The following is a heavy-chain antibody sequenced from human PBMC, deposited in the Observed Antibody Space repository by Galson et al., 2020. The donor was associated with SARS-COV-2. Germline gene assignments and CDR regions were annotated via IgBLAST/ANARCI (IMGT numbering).Heavy chain of an antibody. Sequence: SETLSLTCTVSGGSISSGSYYWSWIRQPAGKGLERIGRIHTSGSTNYNPSLKSRVTISVETSKNQFSLKLSSVTAADTAVYYCARGGVVTPPYFDYWGQGTLVTVSS. CDR3: ARGGVVTPPYFDY. J-gene: IGHJ4*02. D-gene: IGHD2-21*02. V-gene: IGHV4-61*02. CDR2: IHTSGST. CDR1: GGSISSGSYY.